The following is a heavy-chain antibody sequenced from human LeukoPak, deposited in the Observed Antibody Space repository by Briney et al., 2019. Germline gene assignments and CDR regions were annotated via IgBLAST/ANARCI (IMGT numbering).Heavy chain of an antibody. J-gene: IGHJ1*01. CDR3: AKDMAGQLWFFQH. Sequence: GGSLRLSCAASGFTFDDYAMHWVRQAPGKGLEWVSGISWNSGSIGYADSVKGRFTISRDNAKNSLYLQMNSLRAEDTALYCCAKDMAGQLWFFQHRGQGTLVTVSS. D-gene: IGHD5-18*01. CDR2: ISWNSGSI. CDR1: GFTFDDYA. V-gene: IGHV3-9*01.